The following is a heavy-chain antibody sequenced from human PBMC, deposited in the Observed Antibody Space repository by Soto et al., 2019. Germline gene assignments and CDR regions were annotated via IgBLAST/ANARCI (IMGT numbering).Heavy chain of an antibody. CDR1: GGTFSSYT. D-gene: IGHD2-2*01. CDR3: ARDVSDIVVVPAAMPYWYFDL. J-gene: IGHJ2*01. V-gene: IGHV1-69*08. Sequence: QVQLVQSGAEVKKPGSSVKVSCKASGGTFSSYTISWVRQAPGQGLEWMGRIIPILGIANYAQKFQGRVTITADKSTSTAYMELSSLRSEDTAVYYCARDVSDIVVVPAAMPYWYFDLWGRGTLVTVSS. CDR2: IIPILGIA.